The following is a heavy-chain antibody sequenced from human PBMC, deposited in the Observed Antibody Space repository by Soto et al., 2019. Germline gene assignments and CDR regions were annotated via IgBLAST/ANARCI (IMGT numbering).Heavy chain of an antibody. D-gene: IGHD3-16*02. Sequence: QVQLVESGGGLVKPGGSLRLSCAASGFTFSDYYMSWIRQAPGKGLEWVSYIISSGSTIYYADSVKARFTISRDNAKNSLYLQMNSLIAEDTAVYYCEPSNRFGELSSHAFDICGQGTMVTVSS. CDR3: EPSNRFGELSSHAFDI. CDR2: IISSGSTI. V-gene: IGHV3-11*01. CDR1: GFTFSDYY. J-gene: IGHJ3*02.